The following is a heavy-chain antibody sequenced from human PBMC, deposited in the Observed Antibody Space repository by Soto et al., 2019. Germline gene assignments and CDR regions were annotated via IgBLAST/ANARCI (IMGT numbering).Heavy chain of an antibody. CDR1: GYTFTSYG. D-gene: IGHD1-1*01. CDR2: ISAYNGNT. Sequence: QVQLVQSGAEVKKPGASVKVSCKASGYTFTSYGISWVRQAPGQGLEWMGWISAYNGNTNYAQKLQGRVTMTTDTSTSTAYMERRSLRSDDTAVYYCARRYNWNDGGYYYYGMDVWGQGTTVTVSS. V-gene: IGHV1-18*01. J-gene: IGHJ6*02. CDR3: ARRYNWNDGGYYYYGMDV.